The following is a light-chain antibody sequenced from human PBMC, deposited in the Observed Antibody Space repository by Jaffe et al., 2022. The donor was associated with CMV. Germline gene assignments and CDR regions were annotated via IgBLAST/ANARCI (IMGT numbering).Light chain of an antibody. CDR1: QSISDW. V-gene: IGKV1-5*03. J-gene: IGKJ2*01. Sequence: DIQMTQSPSTLSASVGDRVTITCRASQSISDWLAWYQFKPAKAPKVLIYQASSLEGGVPSRFSGSGSGTEFTLTISSLQPDDFATYYCQQYKSYPYTFGQGTKVEIK. CDR2: QAS. CDR3: QQYKSYPYT.